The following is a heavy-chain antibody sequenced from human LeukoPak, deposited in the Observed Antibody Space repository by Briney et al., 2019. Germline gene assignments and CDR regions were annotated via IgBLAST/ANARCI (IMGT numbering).Heavy chain of an antibody. CDR3: ATTRGEVPAAFDN. D-gene: IGHD3-10*01. CDR2: FYHGGNT. CDR1: NYSPYC. J-gene: IGHJ4*02. Sequence: SETLSLTCAVSNYSPYCWGWIRQPPGKGLEWIGCFYHGGNTYYNPSLKSRVIISIDTSKNHLSLKLTSLTAADTAVYYCATTRGEVPAAFDNWAQGTLVTVSS. V-gene: IGHV4-38-2*01.